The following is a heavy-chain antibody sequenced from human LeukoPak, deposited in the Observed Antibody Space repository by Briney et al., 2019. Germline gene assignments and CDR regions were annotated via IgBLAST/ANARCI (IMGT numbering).Heavy chain of an antibody. J-gene: IGHJ4*02. Sequence: PGGSLRLSCEGSRFIFEDYVINWVRQAPGKGLEWVSGISWDSGSLAYAGSVKGRFTISRDNARNSLYLQMNSLRPEDTAFYYCVKGSGHSVWAHFEDWGRGTLVSVSS. CDR1: RFIFEDYV. CDR2: ISWDSGSL. D-gene: IGHD6-19*01. CDR3: VKGSGHSVWAHFED. V-gene: IGHV3-9*01.